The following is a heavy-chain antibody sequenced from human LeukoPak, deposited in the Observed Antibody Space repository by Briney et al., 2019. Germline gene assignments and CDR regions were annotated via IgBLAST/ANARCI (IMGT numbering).Heavy chain of an antibody. Sequence: SETLSLTCAVYGGSFSGYYWSWIRQPPGKGLEWIGEINHSGSTNYNPSLKSRVTISVDTSKNQFSLKLSSVTAADTAVYYCARVGDYMDVWGKGTTVTVSS. V-gene: IGHV4-34*01. J-gene: IGHJ6*03. CDR2: INHSGST. CDR3: ARVGDYMDV. CDR1: GGSFSGYY. D-gene: IGHD3-16*01.